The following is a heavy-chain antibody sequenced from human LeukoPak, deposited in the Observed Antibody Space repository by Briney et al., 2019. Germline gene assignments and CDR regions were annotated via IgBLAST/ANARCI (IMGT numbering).Heavy chain of an antibody. CDR3: ARDYYMGIVDQ. D-gene: IGHD3-22*01. Sequence: GGSLRLSCAASGFTFSSYSMNWVRQAPGKGLVWVSVISKDGSTSIYADSVRGRLTISRDNAKNTLYLQMNSLRVEDTSVYYCARDYYMGIVDQWGQGTRVTVSS. CDR1: GFTFSSYS. CDR2: ISKDGSTS. J-gene: IGHJ5*02. V-gene: IGHV3-74*01.